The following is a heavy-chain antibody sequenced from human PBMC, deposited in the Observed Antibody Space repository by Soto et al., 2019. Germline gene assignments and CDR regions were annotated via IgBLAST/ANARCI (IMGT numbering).Heavy chain of an antibody. CDR2: IKDGGRGK. Sequence: PGGSLRFSCAASGFTSSYYWMSWVRQAPGKGLEWVAGIKDGGRGKYYVDSVRGRFTISRDNSKNTLYLQMNSLRAEDTALYYCAKGLNIAVTGPLDYWGQGTLVTVSS. D-gene: IGHD6-19*01. CDR1: GFTSSYYW. CDR3: AKGLNIAVTGPLDY. J-gene: IGHJ4*02. V-gene: IGHV3-7*03.